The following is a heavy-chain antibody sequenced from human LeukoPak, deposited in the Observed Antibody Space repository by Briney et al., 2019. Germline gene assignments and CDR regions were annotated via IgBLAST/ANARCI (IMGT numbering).Heavy chain of an antibody. Sequence: PGGSLRLSCAASGFTFSDYYMSWIRQAPGKGVEWVSYISSSSSYTNYADSVKGRFTISRDNAKNSLYLQMNSLRAEDTAVYYCARDLTRGYNYAVYWGQGTLVTVSS. CDR2: ISSSSSYT. CDR1: GFTFSDYY. CDR3: ARDLTRGYNYAVY. V-gene: IGHV3-11*06. D-gene: IGHD1-20*01. J-gene: IGHJ4*02.